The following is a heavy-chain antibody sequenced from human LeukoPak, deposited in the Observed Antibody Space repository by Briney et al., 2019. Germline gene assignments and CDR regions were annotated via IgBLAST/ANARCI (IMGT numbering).Heavy chain of an antibody. V-gene: IGHV3-30*18. Sequence: GGSLRLSCAASGFTFSDYYMSWIRQAPGKGLEWVAVISYDGSNKYYADSVKGRFTISRDNSKNTLYLQMHSLRAEDTAVYYCAKAGVEWLLKDAFDIWGQGTMVTVSS. D-gene: IGHD3-3*01. CDR3: AKAGVEWLLKDAFDI. J-gene: IGHJ3*02. CDR2: ISYDGSNK. CDR1: GFTFSDYY.